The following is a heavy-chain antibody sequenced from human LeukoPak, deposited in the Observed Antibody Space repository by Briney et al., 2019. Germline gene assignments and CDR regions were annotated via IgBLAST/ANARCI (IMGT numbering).Heavy chain of an antibody. D-gene: IGHD2/OR15-2a*01. J-gene: IGHJ4*02. CDR3: ARQESGFDFDY. CDR2: IYHSGST. Sequence: SVTLSLTCAVSGYSISSGYYWGWIRQPPGKGLEWIGSIYHSGSTYYNPSLKSRVTISVDTSKNQFSLKLSSVTAADTAVYYCARQESGFDFDYWGQGTLVTVSS. CDR1: GYSISSGYY. V-gene: IGHV4-38-2*01.